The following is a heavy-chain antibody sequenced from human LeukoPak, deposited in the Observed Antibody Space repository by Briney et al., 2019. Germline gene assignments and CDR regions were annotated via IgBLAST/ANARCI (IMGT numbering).Heavy chain of an antibody. CDR3: ARGVLRYFDYWFDP. J-gene: IGHJ5*02. Sequence: ASVKVSCTASGYTFTSYYMHWVRQAPGQGLEWMGRIIPIFGTANYAQKFQGRVTITTDESTSTAYMELSSLRSEDTAVYYCARGVLRYFDYWFDPWGQGTLVTVSS. CDR2: IIPIFGTA. D-gene: IGHD3-9*01. V-gene: IGHV1-69*05. CDR1: GYTFTSYY.